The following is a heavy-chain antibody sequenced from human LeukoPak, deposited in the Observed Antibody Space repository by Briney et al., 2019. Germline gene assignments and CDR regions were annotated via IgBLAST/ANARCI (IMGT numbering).Heavy chain of an antibody. D-gene: IGHD3-22*01. CDR2: INDYTGNT. Sequence: SETLSLTCDVFGGSFTDYFWTWIRQSPGKGLEWIGEINDYTGNTNYNPSLNSRVSISLEKSKNQYSLELRSVTAADTAVYYCARGRIAKIVVVHSFHYGMDVWGQGTTVTVSS. CDR1: GGSFTDYF. V-gene: IGHV4-34*01. J-gene: IGHJ6*02. CDR3: ARGRIAKIVVVHSFHYGMDV.